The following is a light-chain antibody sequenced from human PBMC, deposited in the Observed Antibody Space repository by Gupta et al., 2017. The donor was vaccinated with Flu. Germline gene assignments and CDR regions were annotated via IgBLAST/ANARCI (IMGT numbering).Light chain of an antibody. CDR3: QQYGTSPWT. V-gene: IGKV3-20*01. CDR1: QRVSSNY. Sequence: IVLTQSPGTLSLFPGERVTLSCRTTQRVSSNYLAWYQQKPGQAPRLLIYGASNRATDIPDRFSGSGSGTDFTLTVSRLEPEDSAVYYCQQYGTSPWTFGQGTKVEIK. J-gene: IGKJ1*01. CDR2: GAS.